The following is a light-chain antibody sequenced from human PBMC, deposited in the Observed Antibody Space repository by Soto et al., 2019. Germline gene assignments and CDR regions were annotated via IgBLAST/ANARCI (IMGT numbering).Light chain of an antibody. J-gene: IGLJ2*01. CDR3: SSYAGSNHLL. CDR1: SSDVGGYNF. CDR2: EVT. Sequence: QSALAQSPSASGSPGQSVTISCTGTSSDVGGYNFVSWYQQHPGKAPKLMIYEVTKRLSGVPDRFSGSKSGNTASLTVSGPQAEDEADYYCSSYAGSNHLLFGGGTKVTVL. V-gene: IGLV2-8*01.